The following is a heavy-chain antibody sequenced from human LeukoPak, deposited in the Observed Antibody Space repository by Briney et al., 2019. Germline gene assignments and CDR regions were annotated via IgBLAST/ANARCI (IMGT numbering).Heavy chain of an antibody. J-gene: IGHJ4*02. V-gene: IGHV4-34*01. CDR3: ARGLLSYDFWRYDY. CDR2: INHSGST. CDR1: GGSFSGHY. Sequence: SETLSLTCAVYGGSFSGHYCSWIRQPPGKVLEWIGEINHSGSTNYNPSLKSRVTISVDTSKNQFSLKLSSVTAADTAVYYCARGLLSYDFWRYDYWGQGTLVTVSP. D-gene: IGHD3-3*01.